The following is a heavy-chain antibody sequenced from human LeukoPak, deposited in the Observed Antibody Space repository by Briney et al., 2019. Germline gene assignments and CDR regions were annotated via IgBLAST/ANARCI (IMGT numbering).Heavy chain of an antibody. J-gene: IGHJ6*03. Sequence: GGSLRLSCAASGFTVSSNYMSWVRQAPGKGLEWVSVIYSGGSTYYADSVKGRFTISRDNSKNTLYLQMNSLRAEDTAVYYCARASGEYCSSTSCYSLYYYYMDVWGKGTTVTVSS. V-gene: IGHV3-53*01. D-gene: IGHD2-2*01. CDR1: GFTVSSNY. CDR3: ARASGEYCSSTSCYSLYYYYMDV. CDR2: IYSGGST.